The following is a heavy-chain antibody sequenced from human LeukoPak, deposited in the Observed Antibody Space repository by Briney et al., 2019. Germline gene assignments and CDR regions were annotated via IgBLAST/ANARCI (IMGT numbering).Heavy chain of an antibody. CDR3: AKTSCSTTSCPGDY. CDR1: GFTFSTYG. CDR2: IWYDGSNK. J-gene: IGHJ4*02. D-gene: IGHD2-2*01. V-gene: IGHV3-30*02. Sequence: GGSLRLSCAASGFTFSTYGMHWVRQAPGKGLEWVASIWYDGSNKYYADSVKGRFTISRDNSKNTLYLQMNSLRAEDTAVHYCAKTSCSTTSCPGDYWGQGTLVTVSS.